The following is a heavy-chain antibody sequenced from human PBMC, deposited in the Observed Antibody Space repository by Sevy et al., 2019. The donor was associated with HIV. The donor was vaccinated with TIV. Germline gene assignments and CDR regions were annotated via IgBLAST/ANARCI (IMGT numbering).Heavy chain of an antibody. V-gene: IGHV3-30-3*01. CDR2: ISYDGSNK. D-gene: IGHD2-21*01. Sequence: GGSLRLSCAASGFTFSSYAMHWVRQAPGKGLEWVAVISYDGSNKYYADSVKGRFTISRDNSKNTLYLQMNSLRAEDTAVYYCASALPQLLSVGYFDLWGRGTLVTVSS. J-gene: IGHJ2*01. CDR3: ASALPQLLSVGYFDL. CDR1: GFTFSSYA.